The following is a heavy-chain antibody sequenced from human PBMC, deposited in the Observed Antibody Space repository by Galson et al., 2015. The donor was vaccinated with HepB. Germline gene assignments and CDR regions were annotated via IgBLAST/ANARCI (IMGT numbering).Heavy chain of an antibody. J-gene: IGHJ4*02. D-gene: IGHD3-3*01. CDR3: ARGSRITQYDFWNY. CDR1: GGSISSGSYY. CDR2: IYTSGST. Sequence: LSLTCTVSGGSISSGSYYWSWIRQPAGKGLEWIGRIYTSGSTNYNPSLKSRVTMSVDTSKNQFSLKLSSVTAADTAVYYCARGSRITQYDFWNYWGQGTLVTVSS. V-gene: IGHV4-61*02.